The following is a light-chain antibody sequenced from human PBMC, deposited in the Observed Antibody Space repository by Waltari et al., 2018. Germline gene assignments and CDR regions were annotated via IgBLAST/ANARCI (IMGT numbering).Light chain of an antibody. CDR1: QTVSTTY. CDR2: GAS. CDR3: QQYDISPLT. V-gene: IGKV3-20*01. Sequence: EIVLPQSPGTLSLSPGQSATLSCRASQTVSTTYLAWYQQKPGQAPTLVIYGASSRAAGIPDRFSGSGSGTDFSLTISSLEPEDFAVYYCQQYDISPLTFGGGTKVEIK. J-gene: IGKJ4*01.